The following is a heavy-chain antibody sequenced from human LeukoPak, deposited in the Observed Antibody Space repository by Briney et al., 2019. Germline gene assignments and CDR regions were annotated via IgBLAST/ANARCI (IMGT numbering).Heavy chain of an antibody. Sequence: SETLSLTCTVSGYSISSGYYWGWIRQPPGKGLEWIGSIYHSGSTYYNPSLKSRVTISVDRSKNQFSLKLSSVTAADTAVYYCARSSGSYYGGGYFQHWGQGTLVTVSS. CDR3: ARSSGSYYGGGYFQH. CDR2: IYHSGST. CDR1: GYSISSGYY. J-gene: IGHJ1*01. D-gene: IGHD3-10*01. V-gene: IGHV4-38-2*02.